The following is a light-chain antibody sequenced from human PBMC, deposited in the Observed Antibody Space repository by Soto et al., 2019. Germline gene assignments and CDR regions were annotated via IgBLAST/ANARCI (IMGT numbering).Light chain of an antibody. J-gene: IGKJ4*01. Sequence: DIQMTQSPSSLSASVGDRVTITCRASQGVNKYVAWFQQKPGKAPKTLIYAASTLQNGVPSKFRGSVSWTDFTLNSSSLHNEDFATYYCIQYDSYPLTVGGGSKGEIK. CDR2: AAS. V-gene: IGKV1-16*02. CDR3: IQYDSYPLT. CDR1: QGVNKY.